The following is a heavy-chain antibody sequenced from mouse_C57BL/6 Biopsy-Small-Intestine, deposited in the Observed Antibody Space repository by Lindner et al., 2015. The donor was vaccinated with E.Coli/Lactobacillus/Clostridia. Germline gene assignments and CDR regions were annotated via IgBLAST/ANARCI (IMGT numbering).Heavy chain of an antibody. Sequence: VQLQESGGDLVKPGGSLKLSCAASGFTFSSYGMSWVRQTPDKRLEWVATISSGSSTIYYADTVKGRFTIFRHNAKNTLFLQMTSLRSEDTAMYYCARGSSYGLDYWGQGTTLTVSS. CDR1: GFTFSSYG. CDR2: ISSGSSTI. D-gene: IGHD1-1*01. CDR3: ARGSSYGLDY. J-gene: IGHJ2*01. V-gene: IGHV5-6*01.